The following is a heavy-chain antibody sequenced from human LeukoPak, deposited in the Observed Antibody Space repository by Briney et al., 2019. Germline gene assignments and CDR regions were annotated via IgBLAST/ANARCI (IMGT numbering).Heavy chain of an antibody. Sequence: PSETLSLTCAAYGGSFSDYYWSWIRQPPGKGLEWIGEINHSGSTNYNPSLKSRVTISVDTSKNQFSLKLSSVTAADTAVYYCARGGGMGYYYYYMDVWGKGTTVTVSS. J-gene: IGHJ6*03. CDR2: INHSGST. CDR1: GGSFSDYY. CDR3: ARGGGMGYYYYYMDV. V-gene: IGHV4-34*01. D-gene: IGHD1-26*01.